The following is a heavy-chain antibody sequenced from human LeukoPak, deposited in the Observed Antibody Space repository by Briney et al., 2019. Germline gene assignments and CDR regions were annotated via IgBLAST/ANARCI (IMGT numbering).Heavy chain of an antibody. V-gene: IGHV1-69*04. CDR2: IIPTLGIA. CDR3: ARGRVVTAIPQNYYYYGMDV. J-gene: IGHJ6*02. CDR1: GGTFSSYA. Sequence: SVKVSCKASGGTFSSYAISWARQAPGQGLEWMGRIIPTLGIANYAQKFQGRVTITADKSTSTAYMELSSLRSEDTAVYYCARGRVVTAIPQNYYYYGMDVWGQGTTVTVSS. D-gene: IGHD2-21*02.